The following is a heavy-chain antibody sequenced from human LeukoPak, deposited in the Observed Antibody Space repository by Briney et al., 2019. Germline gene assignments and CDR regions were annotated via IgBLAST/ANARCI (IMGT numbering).Heavy chain of an antibody. CDR1: GGSISSSSYY. CDR2: INHSGST. CDR3: ARGGLLTY. V-gene: IGHV4-39*07. J-gene: IGHJ4*02. Sequence: SETLSLTCTVSGGSISSSSYYWGWIRQPPGKGLEWIGEINHSGSTNYNPSLKSQVTISVDTSKNQFSLKLSSVTAADTAVYYCARGGLLTYWGQGALVTVSS.